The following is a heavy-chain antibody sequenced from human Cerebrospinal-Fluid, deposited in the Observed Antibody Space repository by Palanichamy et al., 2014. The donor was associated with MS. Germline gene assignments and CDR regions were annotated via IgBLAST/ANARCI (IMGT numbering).Heavy chain of an antibody. CDR1: EFSVKNNY. V-gene: IGHV3-66*02. CDR3: ATLSRRSSSPIDY. D-gene: IGHD6-6*01. J-gene: IGHJ4*02. Sequence: VQLVVSGGGLVQPGGSLRLSCAASEFSVKNNYMGWVRQAPGKGLEWVSIIYAGGSTYYADSVKGRFTIARDNPKNTVFLQMNSLRPDDTGVYYCATLSRRSSSPIDYWGQGTLVSVS. CDR2: IYAGGST.